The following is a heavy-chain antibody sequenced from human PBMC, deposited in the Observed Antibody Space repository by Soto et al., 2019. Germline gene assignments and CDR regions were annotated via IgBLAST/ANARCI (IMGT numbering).Heavy chain of an antibody. V-gene: IGHV3-48*04. CDR2: ISLRGSTV. Sequence: GGSLRFSCAASGFNFRNYNMKWVRQAPGKGLEWVAHISLRGSTVDYADSVKGRFTISRDNAKNSLYLQMNSLRAEDTAVYYCARVGQITIFGVVVLGPYYGMDVWGQGTTVTVSS. CDR1: GFNFRNYN. J-gene: IGHJ6*02. CDR3: ARVGQITIFGVVVLGPYYGMDV. D-gene: IGHD3-3*01.